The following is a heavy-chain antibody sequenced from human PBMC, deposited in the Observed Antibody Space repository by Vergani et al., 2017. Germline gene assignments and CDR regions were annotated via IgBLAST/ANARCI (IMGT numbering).Heavy chain of an antibody. V-gene: IGHV4-39*01. D-gene: IGHD6-19*01. CDR2: VYYSGLT. CDR1: ADSISSGSYY. Sequence: QLQLQQSGPGLVKPSETLFLTCTVSADSISSGSYYWGWIRQPPGKSLEWIGRVYYSGLTYYNPSLKSRGAISVDPSKNQFSLKVTSVTAAHTAVYFCARQRPGSGWSPGDFDDWGQGILVTVSS. J-gene: IGHJ4*02. CDR3: ARQRPGSGWSPGDFDD.